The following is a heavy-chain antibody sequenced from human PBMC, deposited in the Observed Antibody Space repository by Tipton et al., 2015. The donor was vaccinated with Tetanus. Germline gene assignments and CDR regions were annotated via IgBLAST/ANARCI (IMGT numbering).Heavy chain of an antibody. D-gene: IGHD5-12*01. Sequence: SLRLSCAASGFTISPYTMTWVRQPPGKGLEWVASISSYSSYIYYADSVKGRFTISRDNAKNSLYLQMNSLRAEDTAVYYCARENGGYDYYYYYGMDVWGQGTTVTVSS. CDR1: GFTISPYT. J-gene: IGHJ6*02. CDR3: ARENGGYDYYYYYGMDV. V-gene: IGHV3-21*01. CDR2: ISSYSSYI.